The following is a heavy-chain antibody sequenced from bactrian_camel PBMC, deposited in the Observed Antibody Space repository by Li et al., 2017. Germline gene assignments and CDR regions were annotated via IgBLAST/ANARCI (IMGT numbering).Heavy chain of an antibody. D-gene: IGHD6*01. V-gene: IGHV3S40*01. CDR2: ITSGGRST. Sequence: DVQLVESGGGSVQVGGSLRLSCASSEYMASIFRASSFCMGWFRQAPGKGLEWVATITSGGRSTYYADSVKGRFTISRDNAKNTLYLQMNSLKTEDSAVYFCATFDGLSGGSWYRGFGYWGQGTQVTVS. J-gene: IGHJ6*01. CDR1: EYMASIFRASSFC. CDR3: ATFDGLSGGSWYRGFGY.